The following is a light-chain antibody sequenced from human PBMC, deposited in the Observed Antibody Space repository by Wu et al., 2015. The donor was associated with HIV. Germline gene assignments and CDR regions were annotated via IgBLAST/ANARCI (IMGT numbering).Light chain of an antibody. CDR1: QTISTF. Sequence: DIQMTQSPSSLSASVGDRVTITCRASQTISTFLHWFQQKPGAAPKLLIYAASSLQSGVPSRFRGSGSGTDFTLTISSLQPEDFATYYCQQIYNTPKTFGQGTKVE. CDR3: QQIYNTPKT. J-gene: IGKJ1*01. V-gene: IGKV1-39*01. CDR2: AAS.